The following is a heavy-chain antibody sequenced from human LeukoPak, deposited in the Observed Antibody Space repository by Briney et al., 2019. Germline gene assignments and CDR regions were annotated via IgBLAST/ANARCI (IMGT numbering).Heavy chain of an antibody. CDR1: RFTFKDYA. D-gene: IGHD6-6*01. CDR2: ISGSGTGT. Sequence: GGSLRLSCATSRFTFKDYAMNWVRQAPGKGLEWVSTISGSGTGTYYADSVKGRFTISRDNSRNTLHLQMDSLRADDTAVYYCATSYSSSSGPFDSWGQGTLVTVSS. CDR3: ATSYSSSSGPFDS. V-gene: IGHV3-23*01. J-gene: IGHJ4*02.